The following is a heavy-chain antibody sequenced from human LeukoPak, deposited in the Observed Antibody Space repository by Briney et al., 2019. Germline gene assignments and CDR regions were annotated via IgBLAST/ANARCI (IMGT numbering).Heavy chain of an antibody. Sequence: SGPTLVNPTQTLTLTCTFSGFSLSTSGVGVGWIRQPPGKALEWLALIYWNDDKRYSPSLKSRLTITKDTSKNQVVLTMTNMDPVDTATYYCAHSPDRIRWHEPYYFDYWGQGTLVTVSS. CDR3: AHSPDRIRWHEPYYFDY. D-gene: IGHD4-23*01. CDR1: GFSLSTSGVG. V-gene: IGHV2-5*01. CDR2: IYWNDDK. J-gene: IGHJ4*02.